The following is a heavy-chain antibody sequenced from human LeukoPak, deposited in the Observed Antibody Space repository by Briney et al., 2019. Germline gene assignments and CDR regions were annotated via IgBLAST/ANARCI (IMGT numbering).Heavy chain of an antibody. CDR2: ICYSGST. CDR3: ARDVAAAGTRYFDY. D-gene: IGHD6-13*01. Sequence: ASQTLSLTCTVSGGSISSGGYYWSWIRQHPGKGLEWIGYICYSGSTYYNPSLKSRVTISVDTSKNQFSLKLSSVTAADTAVYYCARDVAAAGTRYFDYWGQGTLVTVSS. J-gene: IGHJ4*02. CDR1: GGSISSGGYY. V-gene: IGHV4-31*03.